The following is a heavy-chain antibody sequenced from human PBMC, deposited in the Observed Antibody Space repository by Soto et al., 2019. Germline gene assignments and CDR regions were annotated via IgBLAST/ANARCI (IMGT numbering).Heavy chain of an antibody. V-gene: IGHV4-59*01. CDR2: IYYSGST. D-gene: IGHD3-22*01. CDR3: ARSNYYYDCSAPRVHNWFDP. CDR1: GGSISSYY. Sequence: SETLSLTCTVSGGSISSYYWSWIRQPPGKGLEWIGYIYYSGSTNYNPSLKSRVTISVDTSKNQFSLKLSSVTAADTAVYYCARSNYYYDCSAPRVHNWFDPWGQRTLVTVSS. J-gene: IGHJ5*02.